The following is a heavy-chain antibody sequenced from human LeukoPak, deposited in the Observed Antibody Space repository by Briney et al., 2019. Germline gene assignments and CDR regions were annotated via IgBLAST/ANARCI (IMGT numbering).Heavy chain of an antibody. Sequence: SQTLSLTCTVSGGSISSGGYYWGWIRQPPGKGLEWIGSIYHSGSTYYNPSLKSRVTISVDTSKNQFSLKLSSVTAADTAVYYCARDHVVVVAATSAGAFDIWGQGTMVTVSS. V-gene: IGHV4-39*07. CDR2: IYHSGST. CDR1: GGSISSGGYY. J-gene: IGHJ3*02. CDR3: ARDHVVVVAATSAGAFDI. D-gene: IGHD2-15*01.